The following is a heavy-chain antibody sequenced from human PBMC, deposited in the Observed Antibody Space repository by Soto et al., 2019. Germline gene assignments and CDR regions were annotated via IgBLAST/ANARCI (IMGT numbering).Heavy chain of an antibody. Sequence: QVQLVQSGAEVKKPGSSVKVSCKASGGTFSSYAISWVRQAPGQGLEWIGGIIPIFGTANYAKKFQGRVTITADESTSRAYMELISLRSEDTAGYYWARADVGSNWFDPCGQGTLGTVSS. CDR3: ARADVGSNWFDP. CDR2: IIPIFGTA. CDR1: GGTFSSYA. D-gene: IGHD3-10*01. V-gene: IGHV1-69*12. J-gene: IGHJ5*02.